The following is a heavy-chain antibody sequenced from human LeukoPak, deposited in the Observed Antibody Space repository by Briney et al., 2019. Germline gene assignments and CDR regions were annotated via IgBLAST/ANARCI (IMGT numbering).Heavy chain of an antibody. V-gene: IGHV5-51*01. CDR1: EYSFNTYW. CDR3: ARRQNDAFDI. Sequence: GESLKISCQGSEYSFNTYWIGWVRQMPGKGLEWMGIIYPGDSDTRYSPSFQGQVTISADKSINTAYLQWSRLKASDTAMYYCARRQNDAFDIWGQGTMVTVSS. J-gene: IGHJ3*02. CDR2: IYPGDSDT.